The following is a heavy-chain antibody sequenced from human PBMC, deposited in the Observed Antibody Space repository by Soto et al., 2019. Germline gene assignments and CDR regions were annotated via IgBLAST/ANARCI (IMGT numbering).Heavy chain of an antibody. J-gene: IGHJ6*02. V-gene: IGHV3-23*01. CDR2: ISGSGGST. Sequence: GSLRISCAASGFTVGSYAMSWVRQAPGKGLEWVSAISGSGGSTYYADSVKGRLTISRDNSKNTLYLQMNSLRAEDTAVYYCAKAGDCTNGVCYYYYYYGMDVWGQGTTVTVSS. CDR1: GFTVGSYA. CDR3: AKAGDCTNGVCYYYYYYGMDV. D-gene: IGHD2-8*01.